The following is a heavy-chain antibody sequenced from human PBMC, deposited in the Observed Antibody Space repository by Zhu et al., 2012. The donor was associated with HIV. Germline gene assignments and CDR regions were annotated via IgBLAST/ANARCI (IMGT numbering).Heavy chain of an antibody. CDR2: IYYGGST. CDR3: AKTRTSGWYSYAFHV. V-gene: IGHV4-39*01. Sequence: QVQLQESGPGLVKPSETLSLSCTVSGGTIGSSSYFWAWIRQTPGKGLEWIGSIYYGGSTHYNPSLKSRLSISVDTSKNQFSLKLSSVTAADTALYHCAKTRTSGWYSYAFHVWGQGTNGHRLF. D-gene: IGHD6-19*01. CDR1: GGTIGSSSYF. J-gene: IGHJ3*01.